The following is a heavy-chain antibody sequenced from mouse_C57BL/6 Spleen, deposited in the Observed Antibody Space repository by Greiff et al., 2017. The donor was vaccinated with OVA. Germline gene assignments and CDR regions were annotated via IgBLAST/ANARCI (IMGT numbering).Heavy chain of an antibody. Sequence: VQLQQPGAELVRPGSSVKLSCKASGYTFTSYWMDWVKQRPGQGLEWIGNIYPSDSETHYNQKFKDKATLTVDKSSSTAYMQLSSLTSEDSAVYYCARRGYDYDSAYWGKGTLVTVSA. CDR3: ARRGYDYDSAY. J-gene: IGHJ3*01. CDR2: IYPSDSET. V-gene: IGHV1-61*01. D-gene: IGHD2-4*01. CDR1: GYTFTSYW.